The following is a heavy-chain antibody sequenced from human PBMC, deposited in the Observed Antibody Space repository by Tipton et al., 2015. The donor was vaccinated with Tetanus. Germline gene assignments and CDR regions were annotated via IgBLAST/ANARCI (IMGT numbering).Heavy chain of an antibody. Sequence: SLRLSCAASEFTFSSYSMNWVRQAPGKGLEWVSYISSSSRTIYYADSVKGRFTISRDNAKNSLYLQTNSLRDEDTAVYYCARDLRAGDFYYYYGMDVWGQGTTVTVSS. CDR3: ARDLRAGDFYYYYGMDV. CDR2: ISSSSRTI. D-gene: IGHD3-16*01. V-gene: IGHV3-48*02. CDR1: EFTFSSYS. J-gene: IGHJ6*02.